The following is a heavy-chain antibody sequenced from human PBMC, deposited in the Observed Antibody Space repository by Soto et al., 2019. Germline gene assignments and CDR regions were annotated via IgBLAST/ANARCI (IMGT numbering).Heavy chain of an antibody. V-gene: IGHV3-74*01. CDR1: GFTFSKYW. CDR3: AKLVATTHFDY. CDR2: ISSDGNTT. Sequence: EVQLVESGGGLVQPGGSLRLSCVTSGFTFSKYWMHWVRQAPGKGLVWVSGISSDGNTTTYADSVKGRFTISRDNAKNTLYLQMHSLRAEDTALYYCAKLVATTHFDYWGQGTLVTVS. J-gene: IGHJ4*02. D-gene: IGHD5-12*01.